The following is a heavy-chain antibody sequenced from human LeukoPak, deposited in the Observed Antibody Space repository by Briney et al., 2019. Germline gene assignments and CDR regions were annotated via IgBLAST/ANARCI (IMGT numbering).Heavy chain of an antibody. Sequence: PGGSLRVSCAASGFTVSSNYMSWVRQAPGKGLEWVSVIYSGGSTYYADSVKGRFTISRDNSKNTVHLQMSSLRVEDTAVYYCARDPSYNWNDGSWGQGTLVTVSS. CDR2: IYSGGST. J-gene: IGHJ4*02. D-gene: IGHD1-1*01. CDR1: GFTVSSNY. V-gene: IGHV3-53*01. CDR3: ARDPSYNWNDGS.